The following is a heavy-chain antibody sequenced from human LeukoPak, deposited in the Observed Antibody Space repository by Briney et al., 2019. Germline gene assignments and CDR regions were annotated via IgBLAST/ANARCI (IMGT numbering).Heavy chain of an antibody. J-gene: IGHJ4*02. CDR1: GGSTSTYY. CDR2: IHHSGVT. D-gene: IGHD2-15*01. V-gene: IGHV4-59*12. CDR3: APSPCSGNSCYRFDF. Sequence: SETLSLTCTVSGGSTSTYYWSWIRQPPGKGLERIGEIHHSGVTKYNPSLKSRVTISVDKSKNQFSLKPSSVTAADTAVYYCAPSPCSGNSCYRFDFWGQGTQVTVSS.